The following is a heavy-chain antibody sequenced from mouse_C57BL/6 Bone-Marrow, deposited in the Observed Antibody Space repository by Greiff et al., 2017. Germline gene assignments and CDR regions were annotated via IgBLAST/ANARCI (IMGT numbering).Heavy chain of an antibody. CDR2: ISSGGSYT. V-gene: IGHV5-6*01. Sequence: EVQRAESGGDLVKPGGSLKLSCAASGFTFSSYGMSWVRQTPDKRLEWVATISSGGSYTYYPDSVKGRFTISRDDAKNPLYLQMSSMKSEDTAMYYCARRSRYRYYFDYWGQGTTLTGSS. D-gene: IGHD1-1*01. CDR1: GFTFSSYG. J-gene: IGHJ2*01. CDR3: ARRSRYRYYFDY.